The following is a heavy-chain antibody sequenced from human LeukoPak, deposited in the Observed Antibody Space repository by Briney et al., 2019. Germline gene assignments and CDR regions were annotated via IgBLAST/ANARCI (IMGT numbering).Heavy chain of an antibody. V-gene: IGHV1-69*13. Sequence: ASVKVSCKASGGTFSSYAIRWVRQAPGQGLEWMGGIIPIFGTANYAQKFQGRVTITADESTSTAYMELSSLRSEDAAVYYCARECEMATIRDAFDIWGQGTMVTVSS. D-gene: IGHD5-24*01. CDR1: GGTFSSYA. CDR2: IIPIFGTA. J-gene: IGHJ3*02. CDR3: ARECEMATIRDAFDI.